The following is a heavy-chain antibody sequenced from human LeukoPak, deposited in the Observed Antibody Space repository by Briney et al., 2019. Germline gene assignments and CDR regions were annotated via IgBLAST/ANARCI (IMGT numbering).Heavy chain of an antibody. CDR2: ISYDGSNK. Sequence: GGSLRLSCAASGFTFSSYGMHWVRQAPGKGLEWVAVISYDGSNKYYADSVKGRFTISRDNSKNTLYLQMNSLRAEDTAVYYCAKDLFWQGRQPLPGLGSFDAFDIWGQGTMVTVSS. D-gene: IGHD6-25*01. CDR1: GFTFSSYG. J-gene: IGHJ3*02. CDR3: AKDLFWQGRQPLPGLGSFDAFDI. V-gene: IGHV3-30*18.